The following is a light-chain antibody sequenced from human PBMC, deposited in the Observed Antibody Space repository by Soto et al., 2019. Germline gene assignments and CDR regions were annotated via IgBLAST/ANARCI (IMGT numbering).Light chain of an antibody. CDR3: CSYAGSNWGYV. CDR2: KVS. CDR1: SSDIGSYHL. V-gene: IGLV2-23*02. Sequence: QSALTQPASLSGSPGQSITISCTGTSSDIGSYHLVPWYQHQSGKAPKLIIYKVSQWPSGVSDRFSASKSGNTASLTISGLQAEDEADYYCCSYAGSNWGYVFGTGTKLTVL. J-gene: IGLJ1*01.